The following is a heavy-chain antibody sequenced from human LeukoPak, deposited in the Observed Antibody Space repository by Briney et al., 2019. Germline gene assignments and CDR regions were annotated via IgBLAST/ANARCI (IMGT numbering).Heavy chain of an antibody. D-gene: IGHD1-14*01. V-gene: IGHV1-2*02. CDR2: INPKSGGT. Sequence: ASVKVSCKASGYTFTGYYMHWVRQAPGQGLEWMGWINPKSGGTNYAQKFQGRVTMTRDTSISTAYMELSRLRSDDTAVYYCASLTITTTDFDYWGQGTLVTVSS. CDR3: ASLTITTTDFDY. J-gene: IGHJ4*02. CDR1: GYTFTGYY.